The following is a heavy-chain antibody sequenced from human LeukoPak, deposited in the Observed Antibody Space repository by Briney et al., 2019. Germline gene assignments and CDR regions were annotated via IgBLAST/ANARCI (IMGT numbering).Heavy chain of an antibody. V-gene: IGHV3-30*18. CDR1: GFTFSSYG. CDR2: ISYDGSNK. J-gene: IGHJ4*02. Sequence: GGSLRLSCAASGFTFSSYGMHWVRQAPGKGLEWVAAISYDGSNKYYADSVKGRFTISRDISKNTLYLQMTSLRAEDTAVYYCAKGVVVAPDVTPFDYWGQGTLVTVSS. CDR3: AKGVVVAPDVTPFDY. D-gene: IGHD2-2*01.